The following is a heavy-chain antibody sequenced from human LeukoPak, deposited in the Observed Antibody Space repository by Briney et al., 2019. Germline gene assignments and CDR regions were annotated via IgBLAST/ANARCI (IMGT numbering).Heavy chain of an antibody. V-gene: IGHV3-20*04. D-gene: IGHD5-18*01. CDR3: ALDRGYSSGTRA. CDR2: INWNGGST. J-gene: IGHJ5*02. CDR1: GFTFDDYG. Sequence: GGSLRLSCAASGFTFDDYGMSWVRQAPGKGLEWVSGINWNGGSTGYADSVKGRFTISRDNSNNTLFLQMNSLRADDTAVYYCALDRGYSSGTRAWGQGTLVTVSS.